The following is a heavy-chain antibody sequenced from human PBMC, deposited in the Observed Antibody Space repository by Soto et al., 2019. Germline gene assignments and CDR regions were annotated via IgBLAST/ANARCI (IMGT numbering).Heavy chain of an antibody. D-gene: IGHD4-17*01. CDR2: ISGSGGST. J-gene: IGHJ4*02. CDR1: GFTFSSYA. CDR3: AKTPTRSGYGGNHLDY. Sequence: EVQLLESGGGLVQPGGSLRLSCAASGFTFSSYAMSWVRQAPGKGLEWVSAISGSGGSTYYADSVKGRFTISRDNSKNTLYLQMNSLRAEDTAVYYCAKTPTRSGYGGNHLDYWGQGTLVTVSS. V-gene: IGHV3-23*01.